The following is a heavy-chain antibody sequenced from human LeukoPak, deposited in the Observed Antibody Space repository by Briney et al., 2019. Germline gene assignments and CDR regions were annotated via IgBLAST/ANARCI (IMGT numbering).Heavy chain of an antibody. D-gene: IGHD6-19*01. J-gene: IGHJ6*02. CDR3: ARRQYSSGFYGMDV. CDR2: IDPSDSDT. V-gene: IGHV5-51*01. Sequence: PGESLKISCKGSGYSFTSQWIAWVRQMPGKGLEWMGIIDPSDSDTRYSPSFQGQVTISADKSISTAYLQWSSLKASDTATYYCARRQYSSGFYGMDVWGQGTTVTVSS. CDR1: GYSFTSQW.